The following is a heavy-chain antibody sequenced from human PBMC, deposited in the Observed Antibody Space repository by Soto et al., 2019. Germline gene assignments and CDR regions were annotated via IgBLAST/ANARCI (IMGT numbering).Heavy chain of an antibody. CDR2: IYYSGST. Sequence: SETLSLTCTVSGGSISSSSYYWGWIRQPPGKGLEWIGSIYYSGSTYYNPSLKSRVTISVDTSKNQFSLKLSSVTAADTAVYYCARQAGGRRLDYWGQGTLFTVSS. J-gene: IGHJ4*02. CDR3: ARQAGGRRLDY. CDR1: GGSISSSSYY. V-gene: IGHV4-39*01. D-gene: IGHD3-10*01.